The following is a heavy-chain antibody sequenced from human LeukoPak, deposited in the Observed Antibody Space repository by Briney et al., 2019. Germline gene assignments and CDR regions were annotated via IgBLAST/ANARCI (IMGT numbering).Heavy chain of an antibody. CDR1: EFTFSSYS. CDR2: IYSGGST. CDR3: ARDYSGCLDY. Sequence: GGSLRLSCAASEFTFSSYSMNWVRQAPGKGLEWVSVIYSGGSTYYADSVKGRFTISRDNSKNTLYLQMNSLRAEDTAVYYCARDYSGCLDYWGQGTLVTVSS. V-gene: IGHV3-53*01. J-gene: IGHJ4*02. D-gene: IGHD6-19*01.